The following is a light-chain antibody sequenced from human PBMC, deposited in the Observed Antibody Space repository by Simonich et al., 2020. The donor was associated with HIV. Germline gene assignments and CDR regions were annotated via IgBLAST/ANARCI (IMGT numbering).Light chain of an antibody. V-gene: IGKV1-NL1*01. CDR2: AAY. J-gene: IGKJ2*01. CDR3: QQYYNIPRT. Sequence: DIQLTQSPSSLSASVGDRVTITCRASHDIINSFAWYKQKPGKAPKLLLYAAYRLQSGVPSRFSGSGSGTHYTLTISSLQPEDFATYYCQQYYNIPRTFGQGTNLEIK. CDR1: HDIINS.